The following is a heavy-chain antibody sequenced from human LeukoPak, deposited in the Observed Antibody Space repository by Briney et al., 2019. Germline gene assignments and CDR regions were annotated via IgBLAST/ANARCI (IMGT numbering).Heavy chain of an antibody. CDR2: IKQDGSEK. CDR1: GLTFSSYW. J-gene: IGHJ4*02. Sequence: GGSLRLSGAASGLTFSSYWMSWVRQAPGKGLEWVANIKQDGSEKYYVDSVKGRFTISRDNAKNSLYLQMNSLRAEDTAVYYCARATAESALSAGWGQGTLVTVSS. V-gene: IGHV3-7*01. D-gene: IGHD4/OR15-4a*01. CDR3: ARATAESALSAG.